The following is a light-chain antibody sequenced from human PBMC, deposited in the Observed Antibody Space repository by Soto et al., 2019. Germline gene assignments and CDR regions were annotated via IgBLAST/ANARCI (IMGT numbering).Light chain of an antibody. CDR2: GAS. Sequence: EIVMTQSPGTLSVSPGERATLSCRASQSVSSDLAWYQQKPGQAPRLLIYGASTRAAGLPARFSGSGSGTEFTLTISSLQSEDFAVYYCQQYNNWHPITFGQGTRLEIK. V-gene: IGKV3D-15*01. CDR1: QSVSSD. CDR3: QQYNNWHPIT. J-gene: IGKJ5*01.